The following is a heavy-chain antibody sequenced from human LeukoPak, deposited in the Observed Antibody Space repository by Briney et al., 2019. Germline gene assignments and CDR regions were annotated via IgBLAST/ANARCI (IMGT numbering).Heavy chain of an antibody. J-gene: IGHJ4*02. CDR2: INPRGGST. CDR1: GYTFTTYY. D-gene: IGHD2-2*01. V-gene: IGHV1-46*01. Sequence: GASVKVSCKASGYTFTTYYMHWVRQAPGQGLEWVGIINPRGGSTTYAQKFQGRVTMTRDTSTSTVYMELSSLRSDDTAVYYCTTEDQFCSSSSCADYWGQGTLVTVSS. CDR3: TTEDQFCSSSSCADY.